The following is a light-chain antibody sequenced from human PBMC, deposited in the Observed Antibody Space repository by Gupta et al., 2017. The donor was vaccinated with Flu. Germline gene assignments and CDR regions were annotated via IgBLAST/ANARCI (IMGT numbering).Light chain of an antibody. CDR3: HQDNTPRT. CDR1: QSVSTN. V-gene: IGKV3-20*01. CDR2: GAS. J-gene: IGKJ1*01. Sequence: EIVLTQSPGTLSLSPGERATLSCRASQSVSTNLAWYQQRPGQPPWLIIYGASNRTGGTPGRFSGGGDTKDFTPTSSRQEDEDCEVYHEHQDNTPRTFGQGTKVEV.